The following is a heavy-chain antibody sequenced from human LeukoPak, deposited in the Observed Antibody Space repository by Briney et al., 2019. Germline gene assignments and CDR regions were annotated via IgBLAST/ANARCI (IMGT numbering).Heavy chain of an antibody. Sequence: PGGSLRLSCAASGFTLSSYAMSWVRQAPGKGLEWVSAISGSGGSTYYADSVKGRFTISRDNSKNTLYLQMNSLRAEDTAVYYCAKDLQGVLRFLEWLGGRFDIWGQGTMVTVSS. CDR3: AKDLQGVLRFLEWLGGRFDI. D-gene: IGHD3-3*01. CDR1: GFTLSSYA. J-gene: IGHJ3*02. V-gene: IGHV3-23*01. CDR2: ISGSGGST.